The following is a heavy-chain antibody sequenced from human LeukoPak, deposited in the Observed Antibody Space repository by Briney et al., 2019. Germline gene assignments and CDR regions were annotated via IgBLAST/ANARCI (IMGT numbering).Heavy chain of an antibody. CDR1: GYTLTELS. CDR2: FDPEDGET. CDR3: ATGPTYSSGWYGPFDY. V-gene: IGHV1-24*01. J-gene: IGHJ4*02. Sequence: ASVKVSCKVSGYTLTELSMHWVRQAPGKGLEWMGGFDPEDGETIYAQKFQGRVTMTEDTSTDTAYVELSSLRSEDTAVYYCATGPTYSSGWYGPFDYWGQGTLVTVSS. D-gene: IGHD6-19*01.